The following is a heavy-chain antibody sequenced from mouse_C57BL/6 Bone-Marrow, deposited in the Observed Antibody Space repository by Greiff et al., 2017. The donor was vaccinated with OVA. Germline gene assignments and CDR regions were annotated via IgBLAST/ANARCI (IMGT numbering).Heavy chain of an antibody. CDR2: IWTGGGT. CDR1: GFSLTSYA. CDR3: ARRGNYRWYWYFDV. Sequence: VKLVESGPGLVAPSQSLSITCTVSGFSLTSYAISWVRQPPGKGLEWLGVIWTGGGTNYNSALKSRLSISKDNSKSQVFLKMNSLQTDDTARYYCARRGNYRWYWYFDVWGTGTTVTVSS. V-gene: IGHV2-9-1*01. J-gene: IGHJ1*03. D-gene: IGHD1-1*01.